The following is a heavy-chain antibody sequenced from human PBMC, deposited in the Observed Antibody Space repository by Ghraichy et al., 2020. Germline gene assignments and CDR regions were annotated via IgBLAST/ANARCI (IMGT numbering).Heavy chain of an antibody. D-gene: IGHD3-10*01. CDR2: INHSGST. J-gene: IGHJ4*02. CDR1: GGSFSGYY. V-gene: IGHV4-34*01. CDR3: ARGRGSEY. Sequence: SETRSLTCTVYGGSFSGYYWSWIRQPPGKGLEWIGEINHSGSTNYNPSLKSRVTISVDTSKNQFSLKLSSVTAADTAVYYCARGRGSEYWGQGTLVTVSS.